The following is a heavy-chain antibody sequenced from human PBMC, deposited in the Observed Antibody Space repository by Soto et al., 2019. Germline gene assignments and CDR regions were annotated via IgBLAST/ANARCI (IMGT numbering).Heavy chain of an antibody. J-gene: IGHJ5*02. CDR3: ARANPTFCSGGSCFGLLKFDP. Sequence: SVKVSCKASGGTFSSYAISWVRQAPGQGLEWMGGIIPIFGTANYAQKFQGRVTITADESTSTAYMELSSLRSEDTAVYYCARANPTFCSGGSCFGLLKFDPWGQGTLVTVSS. D-gene: IGHD2-15*01. CDR1: GGTFSSYA. V-gene: IGHV1-69*13. CDR2: IIPIFGTA.